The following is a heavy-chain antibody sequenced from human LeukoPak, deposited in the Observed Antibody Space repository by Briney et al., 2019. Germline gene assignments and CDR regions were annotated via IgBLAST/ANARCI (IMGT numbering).Heavy chain of an antibody. CDR3: ARDGWIQLWAYGKDAFDI. Sequence: GGSLRLSCAASGFTFSSYSMNWVRQAPGKGLEWVSSISSSSSYIYYADSVKGRFTISRDNAKNSLYLQMNSLRAEDTAVYYCARDGWIQLWAYGKDAFDIWGQGTMVTVSS. CDR2: ISSSSSYI. J-gene: IGHJ3*02. CDR1: GFTFSSYS. V-gene: IGHV3-21*01. D-gene: IGHD5-18*01.